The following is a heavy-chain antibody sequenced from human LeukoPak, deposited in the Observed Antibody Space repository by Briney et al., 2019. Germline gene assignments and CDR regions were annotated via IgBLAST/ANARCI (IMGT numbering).Heavy chain of an antibody. J-gene: IGHJ4*02. Sequence: PSETLSLTCTVSGDSISTSRYSWGWIRQPPGKGLEWLGNIYYSGSTYYNPSLKSRVTISVDPSTNRFSLQLTSVTAADTAVYYCARHPIVGATRPLYYFDYWGQGNLVTVSS. CDR1: GDSISTSRYS. V-gene: IGHV4-39*01. D-gene: IGHD1-26*01. CDR3: ARHPIVGATRPLYYFDY. CDR2: IYYSGST.